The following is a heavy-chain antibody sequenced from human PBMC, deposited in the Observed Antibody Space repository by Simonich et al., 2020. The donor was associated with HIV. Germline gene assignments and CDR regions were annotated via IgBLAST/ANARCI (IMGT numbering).Heavy chain of an antibody. CDR2: INHSGKT. CDR3: ARIRCRETRRCMLFRRENYHDMDV. D-gene: IGHD2-8*01. CDR1: GGSFSGNY. Sequence: QVQLQQWGAGLLKPSETLSLTCAVYGGSFSGNYWSWIRQSPGKGLEWIGEINHSGKTHHNPAPKGRVTISEDTSKNQFSLKLSSVTAADTAVYYWARIRCRETRRCMLFRRENYHDMDVWGQGTTVTVSS. V-gene: IGHV4-34*01. J-gene: IGHJ6*02.